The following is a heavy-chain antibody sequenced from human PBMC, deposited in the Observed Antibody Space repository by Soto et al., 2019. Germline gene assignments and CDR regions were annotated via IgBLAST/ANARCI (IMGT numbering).Heavy chain of an antibody. V-gene: IGHV4-30-2*01. D-gene: IGHD4-17*01. Sequence: SETLSLTCAVSGGSISSGGYSWSWIRQPPGKGLEWIGYIYHSGSTYYNPSLKSRVTISVDRSKNQFSLNLSSVTAADTAVYYCARGVTTVTTSDYWGQGTLVTVSS. CDR2: IYHSGST. J-gene: IGHJ4*02. CDR3: ARGVTTVTTSDY. CDR1: GGSISSGGYS.